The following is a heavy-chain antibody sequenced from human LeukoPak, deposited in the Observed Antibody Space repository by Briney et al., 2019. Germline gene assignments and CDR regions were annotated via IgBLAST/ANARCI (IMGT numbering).Heavy chain of an antibody. Sequence: GGSLRLSCAASGFTVSSNYMSWVRQAPGKGLEWVSVIYSGGSTYYADSVKGRFTISRDNAKNSLYLQMNSLRAEDTAVYYCARAPGYSYGPRYGMDVWGQGTTVTVSS. CDR2: IYSGGST. J-gene: IGHJ6*02. CDR1: GFTVSSNY. CDR3: ARAPGYSYGPRYGMDV. V-gene: IGHV3-66*01. D-gene: IGHD5-18*01.